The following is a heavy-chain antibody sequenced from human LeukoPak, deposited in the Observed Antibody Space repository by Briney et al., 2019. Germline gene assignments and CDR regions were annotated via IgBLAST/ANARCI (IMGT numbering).Heavy chain of an antibody. J-gene: IGHJ6*03. CDR2: ISAYNGNT. D-gene: IGHD3-10*01. V-gene: IGHV1-18*01. CDR3: ARNKWAWFGETTNYYYYYYMDV. Sequence: PWASVKVSCKASGYTFTSYGISWVRQAPGQGLEWMGWISAYNGNTNYAQKLQGRVTMTTDTSTSTAYMELRSLRSDDTAVYYCARNKWAWFGETTNYYYYYYMDVWGKGTTVTISS. CDR1: GYTFTSYG.